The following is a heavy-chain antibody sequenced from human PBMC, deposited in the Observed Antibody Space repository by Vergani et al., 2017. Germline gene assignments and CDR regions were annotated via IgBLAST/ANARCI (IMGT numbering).Heavy chain of an antibody. Sequence: EVQLVESGGGLVQPGGSLRLSCAASGFTFSSYWMSWVRQAPGKGLEWVANIKQDGSEKYYVDSVKGRFTISRDNAKNSLYLQMSSLRAEDTAVYYCASLSTVTTQSDDYWGQGTLVTVSS. D-gene: IGHD4-17*01. CDR1: GFTFSSYW. CDR2: IKQDGSEK. CDR3: ASLSTVTTQSDDY. V-gene: IGHV3-7*01. J-gene: IGHJ4*02.